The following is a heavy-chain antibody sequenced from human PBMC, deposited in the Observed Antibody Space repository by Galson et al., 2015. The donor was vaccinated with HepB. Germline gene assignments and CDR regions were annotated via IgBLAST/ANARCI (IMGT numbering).Heavy chain of an antibody. CDR3: ARGGIITAAFDY. Sequence: LSLTCTVSGGSISSYYWSWIRQPAGKGLEWIGRIYTSGSTNYNPSLKSRVTMSEDTSKNQFSLRLSSVTAADTAVYYCARGGIITAAFDYWGQGTLVTVSS. D-gene: IGHD6-13*01. CDR2: IYTSGST. V-gene: IGHV4-4*07. J-gene: IGHJ4*02. CDR1: GGSISSYY.